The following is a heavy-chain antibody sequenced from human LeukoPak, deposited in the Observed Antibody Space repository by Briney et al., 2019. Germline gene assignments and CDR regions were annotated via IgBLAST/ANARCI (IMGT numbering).Heavy chain of an antibody. CDR1: GFTFSSYE. Sequence: PGGSLRLSCAASGFTFSSYEMNWVRQAPGKGLEWVSYISSSGSTIYYADSVKGRFTISRDNAKNSLYLQMNSLRAADMAVYYCGTVGMAVAAAGFDYWGQGTLVTVSS. CDR2: ISSSGSTI. V-gene: IGHV3-48*03. CDR3: GTVGMAVAAAGFDY. J-gene: IGHJ4*02. D-gene: IGHD6-13*01.